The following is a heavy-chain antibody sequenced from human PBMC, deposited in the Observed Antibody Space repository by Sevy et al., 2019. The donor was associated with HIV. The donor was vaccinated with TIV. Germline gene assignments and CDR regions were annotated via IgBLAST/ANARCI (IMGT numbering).Heavy chain of an antibody. J-gene: IGHJ4*02. CDR1: GFTFSGYG. Sequence: GGSLRLSCAASGFTFSGYGMHWVRQAPGKGLEWVAVIWYDGTNKYYTDSMKGRFTISRDNSKNTLYLQMNSLRAEDTAVYYCAREHIAVAGIGYYFDYWGQGTLVTVSS. V-gene: IGHV3-33*01. CDR2: IWYDGTNK. D-gene: IGHD6-19*01. CDR3: AREHIAVAGIGYYFDY.